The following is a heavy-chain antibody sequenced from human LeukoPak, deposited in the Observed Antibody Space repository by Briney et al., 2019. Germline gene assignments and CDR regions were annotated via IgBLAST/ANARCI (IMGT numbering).Heavy chain of an antibody. D-gene: IGHD6-19*01. Sequence: GGSLRLSCAASGFTFSSYGMHWVRQAPGKGLEWVAVIWYDGSNKYYADSVKGRFTISRDNSKNTLYLQMNSLRAEDTAVYYCAREDGYSSGWSFDYWGQGTLVTVSS. CDR3: AREDGYSSGWSFDY. J-gene: IGHJ4*02. V-gene: IGHV3-33*01. CDR1: GFTFSSYG. CDR2: IWYDGSNK.